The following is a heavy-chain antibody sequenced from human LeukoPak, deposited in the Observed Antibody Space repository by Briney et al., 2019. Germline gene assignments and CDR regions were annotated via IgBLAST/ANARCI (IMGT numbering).Heavy chain of an antibody. D-gene: IGHD6-13*01. J-gene: IGHJ3*02. CDR2: MSNDGNDQ. Sequence: GGSLRLPCAASGFTFSSYGMHWVRQAPGKGLEWVAVMSNDGNDQYYADSVKGRFTISRDNSKNTLYLQMNSLRAEDTAVYYCARAMIAAADDRWGNDAFDIWGQGTMVTVSS. CDR1: GFTFSSYG. CDR3: ARAMIAAADDRWGNDAFDI. V-gene: IGHV3-30*03.